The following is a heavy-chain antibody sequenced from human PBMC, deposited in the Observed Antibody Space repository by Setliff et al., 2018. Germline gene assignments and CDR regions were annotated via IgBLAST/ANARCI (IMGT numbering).Heavy chain of an antibody. D-gene: IGHD2-21*02. CDR3: ARNWVTAQHYYYGMDV. CDR2: VNSDGSST. J-gene: IGHJ6*02. Sequence: LRLSCAASGFTFSSYWMHWVRQAPGKGLVWVSRVNSDGSSTTYADSVKGRFTMSRDNANNALYLQMNSLTAEDTAVYYCARNWVTAQHYYYGMDVWGQGTTVTV. CDR1: GFTFSSYW. V-gene: IGHV3-74*01.